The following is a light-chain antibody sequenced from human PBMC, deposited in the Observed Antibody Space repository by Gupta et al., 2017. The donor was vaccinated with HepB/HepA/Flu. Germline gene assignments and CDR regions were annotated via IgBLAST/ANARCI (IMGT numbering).Light chain of an antibody. Sequence: QSALTQPASVSGSPGQSITISCTGTSSDGGGYNYVSWYQQHPGKDPKLMIYDVTSRPSVVSNRCSGSKSGNTASLTISGLQAEDEEYYYCSAYRSSTVVFGGGTKLTVL. CDR1: SSDGGGYNY. J-gene: IGLJ2*01. CDR3: SAYRSSTVV. CDR2: DVT. V-gene: IGLV2-14*03.